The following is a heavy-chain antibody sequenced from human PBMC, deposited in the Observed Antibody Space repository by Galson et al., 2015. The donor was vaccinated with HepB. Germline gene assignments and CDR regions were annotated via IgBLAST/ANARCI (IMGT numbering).Heavy chain of an antibody. CDR3: ASPLSSSSWSINPYGMDV. CDR1: GGTFSSYT. Sequence: SVKVSCKASGGTFSSYTISWVRQAPGQGLEWMGRIIPILGIANYAQKFQGRVTITADKSTSTAYMELSSLRSEDTAVYYCASPLSSSSWSINPYGMDVWGQGTTVTVSS. V-gene: IGHV1-69*02. J-gene: IGHJ6*02. CDR2: IIPILGIA. D-gene: IGHD6-13*01.